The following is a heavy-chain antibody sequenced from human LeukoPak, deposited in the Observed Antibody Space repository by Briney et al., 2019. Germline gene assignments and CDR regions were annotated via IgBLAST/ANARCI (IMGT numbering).Heavy chain of an antibody. CDR3: TADQATRLNDGDFQH. D-gene: IGHD1-1*01. J-gene: IGHJ1*01. CDR2: IKSKTDGGKA. V-gene: IGHV3-15*01. Sequence: GGSLRLSCAASGFTFINAWMSWVRQAPGKGLEWVGRIKSKTDGGKADNAAPVRGRFSISRDESKNTLYLQMNSLKTKDTAVYYCTADQATRLNDGDFQHWGQGTLVTVSS. CDR1: GFTFINAW.